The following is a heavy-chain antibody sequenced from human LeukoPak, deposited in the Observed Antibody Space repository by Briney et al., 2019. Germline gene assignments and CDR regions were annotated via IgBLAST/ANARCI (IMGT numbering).Heavy chain of an antibody. V-gene: IGHV4-30-4*01. CDR1: GGSNSSGDYY. J-gene: IGHJ4*02. CDR3: ASDYYDSSGYRD. Sequence: SETLSLTCTVSGGSNSSGDYYWSWIRQPPGKGLEWIGYIYYSGSTYYNPSLKSRVTILVDTSKNQFSLKLSSVTAADTAVYYCASDYYDSSGYRDWGQGTLVTVSS. D-gene: IGHD3-22*01. CDR2: IYYSGST.